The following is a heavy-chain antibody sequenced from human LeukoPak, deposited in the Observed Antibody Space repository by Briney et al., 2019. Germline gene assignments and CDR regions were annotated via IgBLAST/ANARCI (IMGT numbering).Heavy chain of an antibody. J-gene: IGHJ4*02. CDR2: INPNSGGT. V-gene: IGHV1-2*02. CDR3: ARVKGCSSTSCYAPPDY. D-gene: IGHD2-2*01. CDR1: GYTFTGYY. Sequence: GASVKVSCTASGYTFTGYYMHWVRQAPGQGLEWMGWINPNSGGTNYAQKFQGRVTMTRDTSISTAYMELSRLRSDDTAVYYCARVKGCSSTSCYAPPDYWGQGTLVTVSS.